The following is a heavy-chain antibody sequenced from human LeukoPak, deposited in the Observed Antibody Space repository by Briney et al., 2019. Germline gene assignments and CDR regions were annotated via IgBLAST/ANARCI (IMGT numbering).Heavy chain of an antibody. CDR2: IYYSGST. CDR1: GGSISSGDNY. D-gene: IGHD6-13*01. Sequence: SQTLSLTCTVSGGSISSGDNYWSWIRQPPGKGLEWIGYIYYSGSTYFNPSLKSRVTISVDTSKNRFSLKLSSMSAADTAVYYCARGDLYSSSWYNWGQGTLVTVSS. V-gene: IGHV4-30-4*08. J-gene: IGHJ4*02. CDR3: ARGDLYSSSWYN.